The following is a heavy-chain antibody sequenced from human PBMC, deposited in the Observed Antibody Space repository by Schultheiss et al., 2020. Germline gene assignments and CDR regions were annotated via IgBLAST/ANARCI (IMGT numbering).Heavy chain of an antibody. J-gene: IGHJ4*02. Sequence: SGPTLVKPTQTLTLTCTFSGFSLSTSGVGVGWIRQPPGKALEWLALIYWDDDKRYRPSLKSSLTITKDTSKNQVVLTMTNMDPVDTATYYCAHLPTYSSGLTLANWGQGTLVTVSS. D-gene: IGHD6-19*01. V-gene: IGHV2-5*02. CDR2: IYWDDDK. CDR1: GFSLSTSGVG. CDR3: AHLPTYSSGLTLAN.